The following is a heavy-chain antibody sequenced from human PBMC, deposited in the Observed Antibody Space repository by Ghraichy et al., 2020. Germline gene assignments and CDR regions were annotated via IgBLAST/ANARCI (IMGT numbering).Heavy chain of an antibody. CDR1: GFTVSDAW. D-gene: IGHD3-3*01. CDR2: IKSKIDGGTT. J-gene: IGHJ6*02. V-gene: IGHV3-15*01. Sequence: GESLNISCAASGFTVSDAWMSWVRQTQGTGLEWVGRIKSKIDGGTTDYAAPVKGRFTISRDDSKNTLYLQMNSLKAEDTAVYYCTTASQKVKIGRVIAGVVIRPDYHYDYGIDDWGQGTAVTVS. CDR3: TTASQKVKIGRVIAGVVIRPDYHYDYGIDD.